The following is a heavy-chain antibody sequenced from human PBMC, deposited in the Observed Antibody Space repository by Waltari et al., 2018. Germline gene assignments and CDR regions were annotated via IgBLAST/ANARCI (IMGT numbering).Heavy chain of an antibody. CDR2: IIPIFGTA. V-gene: IGHV1-69*12. J-gene: IGHJ5*02. CDR1: GGPFSSYA. Sequence: QVQLVQSGAEVKKPGSSVKVSCRASGGPFSSYAISWVGQAPGQGLEWMGGIIPIFGTANYAQKFQGRVTITADESTSTAYMELSSLRSEDTAVYYCARVGIAAGRSDWFDPWGQGTLVTVSS. CDR3: ARVGIAAGRSDWFDP. D-gene: IGHD6-13*01.